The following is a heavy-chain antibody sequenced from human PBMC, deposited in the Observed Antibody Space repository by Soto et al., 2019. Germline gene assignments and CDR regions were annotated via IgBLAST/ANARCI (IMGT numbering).Heavy chain of an antibody. CDR3: ARGEDCTNGVCFHAFDI. J-gene: IGHJ3*02. CDR1: GGSISSYY. D-gene: IGHD2-8*01. Sequence: SETPSLTCTVSGGSISSYYWSWIRQPPGKGLEWIGYIYYSGSTNYNPSLKSRATISVETSKNQFFLKLSSVTAAARAVCYCARGEDCTNGVCFHAFDIWGQGTIVTLSS. CDR2: IYYSGST. V-gene: IGHV4-59*01.